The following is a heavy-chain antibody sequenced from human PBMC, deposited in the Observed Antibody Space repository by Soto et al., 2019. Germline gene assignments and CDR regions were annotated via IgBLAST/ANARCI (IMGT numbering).Heavy chain of an antibody. Sequence: PSETLSLTCTVSGGSVSSSSYYWSWIRQPPGKGLEWIGYIYYSGSTNYNPSLKSRVTISVDTSKNQFSLKLSSVTAADTAVYYCAREVVNSRYWGMDVWGQGTTVTVSS. D-gene: IGHD2-15*01. V-gene: IGHV4-61*01. CDR2: IYYSGST. J-gene: IGHJ6*02. CDR1: GGSVSSSSYY. CDR3: AREVVNSRYWGMDV.